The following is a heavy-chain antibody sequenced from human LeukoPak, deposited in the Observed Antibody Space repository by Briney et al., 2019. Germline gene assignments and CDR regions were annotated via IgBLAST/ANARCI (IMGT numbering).Heavy chain of an antibody. J-gene: IGHJ4*02. CDR2: INPNSGGT. Sequence: ASVKVSCXASGYTFTGYYMHWVRRAPGQGLEWMGRINPNSGGTNYAQKFQGRVTMTRDTSISTAYMELSRLRSDDTAVYYCARALSYYGSGSYYKGPDYWGQGTLVTVSS. V-gene: IGHV1-2*06. CDR1: GYTFTGYY. D-gene: IGHD3-10*01. CDR3: ARALSYYGSGSYYKGPDY.